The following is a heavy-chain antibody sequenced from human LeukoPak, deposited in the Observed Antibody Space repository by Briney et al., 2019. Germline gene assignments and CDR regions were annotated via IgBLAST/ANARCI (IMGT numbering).Heavy chain of an antibody. D-gene: IGHD3-3*01. CDR3: AHRVFDDFQNYYFVY. CDR1: AFSLSTSGVG. Sequence: SGPTLVKPTQTLTLTCTFSAFSLSTSGVGVGWIRQPPGKALEWLALIYWNDDKRYSPSLKSRLTITKDTSKNQVVLTMTNMDPVDTATYYCAHRVFDDFQNYYFVYWGQGTLVTVSS. CDR2: IYWNDDK. J-gene: IGHJ4*02. V-gene: IGHV2-5*01.